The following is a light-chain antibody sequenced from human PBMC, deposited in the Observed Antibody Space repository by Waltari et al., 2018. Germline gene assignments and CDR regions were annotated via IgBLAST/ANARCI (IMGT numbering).Light chain of an antibody. Sequence: QSALTQPASVSGSPGQSRTISYTGTRRDAGSSPFVSWYHQHQGKAPKLIIYEGSKRPSGVSNRFSGSRSGNTASLTISGLQAEDEADYYCFLYVGSSTLVFGTGTKVTVL. CDR3: FLYVGSSTLV. V-gene: IGLV2-23*01. J-gene: IGLJ1*01. CDR2: EGS. CDR1: RRDAGSSPF.